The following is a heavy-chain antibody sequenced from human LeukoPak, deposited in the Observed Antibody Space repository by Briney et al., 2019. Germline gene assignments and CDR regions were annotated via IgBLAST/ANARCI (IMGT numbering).Heavy chain of an antibody. CDR2: INSDGSST. CDR1: GFTFSSYW. J-gene: IGHJ4*02. D-gene: IGHD3-16*02. V-gene: IGHV3-74*01. CDR3: ARVQGDYVWGSYRSCYFDY. Sequence: GGSLRLSCAASGFTFSSYWMHWVRQAPGKGLVWVSRINSDGSSTSYADSVKGRFTISRDNAKNTLYLQMNSLRAEDTAVYYCARVQGDYVWGSYRSCYFDYWGQGTLVTVSS.